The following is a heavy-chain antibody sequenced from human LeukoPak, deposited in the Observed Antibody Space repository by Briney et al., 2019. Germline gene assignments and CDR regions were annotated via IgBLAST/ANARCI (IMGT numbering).Heavy chain of an antibody. Sequence: RASVKVSCKASGYTFTGYYMHWVRQAPGQGLEWMGWINPNSGGTNYAQKFQGRVTMTRDTSISTAYMELSRLRSDDPAVYYCARNQGYCSSTSCPHDDYWGQGTLVTVSS. CDR3: ARNQGYCSSTSCPHDDY. CDR1: GYTFTGYY. J-gene: IGHJ4*02. CDR2: INPNSGGT. D-gene: IGHD2-2*01. V-gene: IGHV1-2*02.